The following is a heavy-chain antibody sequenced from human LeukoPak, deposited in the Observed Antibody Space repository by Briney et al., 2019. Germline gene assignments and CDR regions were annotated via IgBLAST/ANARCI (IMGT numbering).Heavy chain of an antibody. CDR3: ARDRLTGTELGYYYGMDV. D-gene: IGHD7-27*01. CDR2: ISGSGGST. CDR1: GFTFSSYA. V-gene: IGHV3-23*01. J-gene: IGHJ6*02. Sequence: PGGSLRLSCAASGFTFSSYAMSWVRQAPGKGLEWVSGISGSGGSTYYADSVKGRFTISRDNSKNTLYLQMNSLRAEDTAMYYCARDRLTGTELGYYYGMDVWGQGTTVTVSS.